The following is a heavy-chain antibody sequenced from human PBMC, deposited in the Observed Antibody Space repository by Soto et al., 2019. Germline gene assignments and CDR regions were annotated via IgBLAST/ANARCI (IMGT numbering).Heavy chain of an antibody. CDR2: IFHSGST. J-gene: IGHJ4*02. Sequence: SETLSLTCAVSGGSMRSNNRWSWVRQPPGKGLEWIGEIFHSGSTNYNPSLKTRVTISVDKSKNQFSLNLISVTAADTAVYYCARVYSGSYSDSWGQGTLVT. D-gene: IGHD1-26*01. CDR1: GGSMRSNNR. V-gene: IGHV4-4*02. CDR3: ARVYSGSYSDS.